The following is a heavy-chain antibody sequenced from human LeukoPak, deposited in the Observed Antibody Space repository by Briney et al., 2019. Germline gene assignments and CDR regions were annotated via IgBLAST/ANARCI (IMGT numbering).Heavy chain of an antibody. CDR3: ASLSHCSTSCCFDY. D-gene: IGHD2-2*01. J-gene: IGHJ4*02. V-gene: IGHV4-59*01. Sequence: SETLSLTCTVSGASISHYYWSWIRQPPGRGLEWIGCAFYTGSTNYNPSLKSRVTISIDTSKSQFSLRLTSVTAADTAIYYCASLSHCSTSCCFDYWGRGTLVTVSS. CDR2: AFYTGST. CDR1: GASISHYY.